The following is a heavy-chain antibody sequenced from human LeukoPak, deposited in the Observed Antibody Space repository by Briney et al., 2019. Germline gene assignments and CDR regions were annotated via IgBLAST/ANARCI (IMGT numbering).Heavy chain of an antibody. V-gene: IGHV3-21*01. CDR1: GFTFSNYN. J-gene: IGHJ6*03. Sequence: PGGSLRLSCATSGFTFSNYNMNWVRQAPGKGLEWVSSISSSSGYIYYADSVKGRFTISRDNAKNSLYLQMNTLRAEDTAVYYCARAIVGATFRTYYMDVWGKGTTVTVSS. CDR2: ISSSSGYI. D-gene: IGHD1-26*01. CDR3: ARAIVGATFRTYYMDV.